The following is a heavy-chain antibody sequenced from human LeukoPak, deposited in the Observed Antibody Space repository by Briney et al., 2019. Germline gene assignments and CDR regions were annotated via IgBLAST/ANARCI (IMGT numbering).Heavy chain of an antibody. V-gene: IGHV4-38-2*02. Sequence: NSSETLSLTCTVSGYSISSGYYWGWIRQPPGKGLEWIGSIYHSGSTNYNPSLKSRVTISVDTSKNQFSLKLSSVTAADTAVYYCARRGGRIAAAGTSRYYYYYMDVWGKGTTVTISS. CDR2: IYHSGST. CDR3: ARRGGRIAAAGTSRYYYYYMDV. D-gene: IGHD6-13*01. CDR1: GYSISSGYY. J-gene: IGHJ6*03.